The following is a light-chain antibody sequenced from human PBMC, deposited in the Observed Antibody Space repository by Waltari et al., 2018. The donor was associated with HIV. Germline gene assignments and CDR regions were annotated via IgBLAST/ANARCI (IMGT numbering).Light chain of an antibody. CDR2: GNS. J-gene: IGLJ3*02. Sequence: QSVLTQPPSVSGAPGQRVTISCTGSSSNIGAGYDVHWYQQTPGTAPKLLIYGNSNRPSGVPDRFSGSKSGTSASLAITGLQAEDEADYYCQSYDSSLSWVFGGGTKLTVL. CDR3: QSYDSSLSWV. V-gene: IGLV1-40*01. CDR1: SSNIGAGYD.